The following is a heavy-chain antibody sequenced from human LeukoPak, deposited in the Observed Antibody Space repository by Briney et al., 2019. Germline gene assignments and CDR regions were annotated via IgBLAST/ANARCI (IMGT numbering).Heavy chain of an antibody. CDR2: INWNGGST. CDR3: ARDNYYGSGSYAYYYGMDV. Sequence: PGGSLRLSCAASGFTFDDYGMSWVRQAPGKGLEWVSGINWNGGSTGYADSVKGRFTISRDNAKTSLYLQMNSLKPEDTALYYCARDNYYGSGSYAYYYGMDVWGRGTTVTVSS. CDR1: GFTFDDYG. D-gene: IGHD3-10*01. V-gene: IGHV3-20*04. J-gene: IGHJ6*02.